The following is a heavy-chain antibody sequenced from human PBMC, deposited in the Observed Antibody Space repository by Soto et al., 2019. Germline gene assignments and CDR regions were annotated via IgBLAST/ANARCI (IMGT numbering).Heavy chain of an antibody. J-gene: IGHJ4*02. Sequence: PGGSLRLSCAGSGFTFGDSYMSWIRQAPGKGLEWLSYISPGSRYPYYADSVRGRFTISRDNAKNSVDLQMNSLRAEDTAVHYCVRGYGDYEGFEYWGQGTLVTVSS. CDR1: GFTFGDSY. D-gene: IGHD4-17*01. V-gene: IGHV3-11*06. CDR2: ISPGSRYP. CDR3: VRGYGDYEGFEY.